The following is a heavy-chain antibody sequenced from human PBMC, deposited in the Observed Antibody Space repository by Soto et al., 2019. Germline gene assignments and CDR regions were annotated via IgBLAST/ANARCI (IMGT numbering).Heavy chain of an antibody. CDR3: ASPRVTLFGVVSGMDV. V-gene: IGHV3-23*01. CDR1: GVTFSSYA. Sequence: EVQLLESGGALVQPGGSLRLSCAASGVTFSSYAMSWVRQAPGKGLEWVSAISGSGGSTHYADSVKGRFTISRDNSKNTLYLQMDSLRAEDTAVYYCASPRVTLFGVVSGMDVWGKGTTVTVSS. CDR2: ISGSGGST. D-gene: IGHD3-3*01. J-gene: IGHJ6*03.